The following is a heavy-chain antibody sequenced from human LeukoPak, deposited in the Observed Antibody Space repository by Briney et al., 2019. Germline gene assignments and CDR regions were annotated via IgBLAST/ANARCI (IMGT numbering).Heavy chain of an antibody. CDR1: GFTFSSYG. CDR2: IWYDGSNK. J-gene: IGHJ5*02. Sequence: GRSLRLSCAASGFTFSSYGMHWVRQAPGKGLEWVAVIWYDGSNKYYADSVKGRFTISRDNSKDTLYLQMNSLRAEDTAVYYCARDSNLIAAAFWFDPWGQGTLVTVSS. V-gene: IGHV3-33*01. D-gene: IGHD6-13*01. CDR3: ARDSNLIAAAFWFDP.